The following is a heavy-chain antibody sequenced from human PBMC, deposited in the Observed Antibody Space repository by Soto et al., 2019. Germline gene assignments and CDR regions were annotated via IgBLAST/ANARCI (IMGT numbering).Heavy chain of an antibody. CDR3: AREAIVAEATTGMDV. Sequence: SVKVSCKASGFTFTSSAVQWVRQARGQRLEWIGWIVVGSGNTNYAQKFQERVTITRDMSTSTAYMELSSLRSEDTAVYYCAREAIVAEATTGMDVWGQGTTVTVSS. D-gene: IGHD1-26*01. CDR2: IVVGSGNT. CDR1: GFTFTSSA. V-gene: IGHV1-58*01. J-gene: IGHJ6*02.